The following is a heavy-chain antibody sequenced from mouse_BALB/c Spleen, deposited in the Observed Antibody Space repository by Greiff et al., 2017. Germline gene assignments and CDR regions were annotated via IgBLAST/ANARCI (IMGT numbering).Heavy chain of an antibody. D-gene: IGHD1-1*01. CDR3: ASLTTGYAMDY. V-gene: IGHV5-9-3*01. Sequence: VQLQQSGGGLVKPGGSLKLSCAASGFTFSSYAMSWVRQTPEKRLEWVATISSGGSYTYYPDSVKGRFTISRDNAKNTLYLQMSSLRSEDTAMYYCASLTTGYAMDYWGQGTSVTVSS. CDR1: GFTFSSYA. CDR2: ISSGGSYT. J-gene: IGHJ4*01.